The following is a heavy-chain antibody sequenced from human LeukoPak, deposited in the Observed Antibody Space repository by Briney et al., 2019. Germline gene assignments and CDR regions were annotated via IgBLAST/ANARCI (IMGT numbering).Heavy chain of an antibody. V-gene: IGHV3-30-3*01. CDR1: GFTFSSYA. D-gene: IGHD6-13*01. CDR3: ARGSAAAPDYYYHYYMDV. CDR2: ISYDGSNK. J-gene: IGHJ6*03. Sequence: GGSLRLSCAASGFTFSSYAMHWVRQAPGKGLEWVAVISYDGSNKYYADSVKGRFTISRDNSKNTLYLQMNSLRAEDTAVYYCARGSAAAPDYYYHYYMDVWGKGTTVTVSS.